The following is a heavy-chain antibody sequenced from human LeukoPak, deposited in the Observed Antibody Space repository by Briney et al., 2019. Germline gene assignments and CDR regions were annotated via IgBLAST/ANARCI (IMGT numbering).Heavy chain of an antibody. J-gene: IGHJ4*02. CDR1: GFTFSSYA. CDR2: ISTSGGTT. D-gene: IGHD2-15*01. V-gene: IGHV3-23*01. CDR3: AKRGYCSGGCCHDFDS. Sequence: PGGSLRLSCAASGFTFSSYAMSSVRQAPGKGLEWVSAISTSGGTTNYADSVKGRFTISRDNSKNKLELQMHSMSAEDKAVVFCAKRGYCSGGCCHDFDSWGQGTLVTVSS.